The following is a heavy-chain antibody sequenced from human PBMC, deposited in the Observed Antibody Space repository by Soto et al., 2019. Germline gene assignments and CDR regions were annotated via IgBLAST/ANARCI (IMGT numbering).Heavy chain of an antibody. CDR1: GFTFSSYS. Sequence: GGSLRLSCAASGFTFSSYSVNWVRQAPGKGLEWVSVISSCGDNAYIYDSDSVTGRFTIARDNVRKSVYLQMNSLRVEDTDVYYCARRRGPERDCSVGSCYSRRDAFDIWGQGTVVTVSS. J-gene: IGHJ3*02. V-gene: IGHV3-21*01. D-gene: IGHD2-15*01. CDR2: ISSCGDNAYI. CDR3: ARRRGPERDCSVGSCYSRRDAFDI.